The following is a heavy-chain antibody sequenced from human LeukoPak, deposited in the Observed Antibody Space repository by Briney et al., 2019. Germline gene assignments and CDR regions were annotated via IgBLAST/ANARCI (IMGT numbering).Heavy chain of an antibody. V-gene: IGHV3-30*18. CDR1: GFTFSSYG. D-gene: IGHD2-2*01. J-gene: IGHJ4*02. CDR3: AKDRASYYQLPKDYFDY. Sequence: GGSLRLSCAASGFTFSSYGMHWVRQAPGKGLEWVAVISYDGSNKYYADSVKGRFTISRDNSKNTLYLQMNSLRAEDTAVYYCAKDRASYYQLPKDYFDYWGQGTLVTVSS. CDR2: ISYDGSNK.